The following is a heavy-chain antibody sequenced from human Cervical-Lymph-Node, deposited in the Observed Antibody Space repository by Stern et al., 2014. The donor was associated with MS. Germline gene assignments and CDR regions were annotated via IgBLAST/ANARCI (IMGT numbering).Heavy chain of an antibody. CDR1: GDSMSGFY. D-gene: IGHD2-21*02. CDR2: MFNSGNT. J-gene: IGHJ2*01. CDR3: ARGTYCGGDCYWYFDL. V-gene: IGHV4-59*01. Sequence: QVQLQESGPGLVKPSATLSLTCNVSGDSMSGFYWTWIRQPPGKGLEWIGYMFNSGNTNTNPSLKRRVTISVDASKRQFSLRLTSVTAADTAVYYCARGTYCGGDCYWYFDLWGRGTLVTVSS.